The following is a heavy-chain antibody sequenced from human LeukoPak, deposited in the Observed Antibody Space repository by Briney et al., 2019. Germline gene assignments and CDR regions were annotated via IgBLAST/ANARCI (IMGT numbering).Heavy chain of an antibody. V-gene: IGHV3-23*01. CDR3: AKGGPFGVLTPYYFDY. D-gene: IGHD3-3*01. CDR1: GFTFSSYS. CDR2: ISGSGDST. Sequence: AGGSLRLSCAASGFTFSSYSMNWVRQAPGKGLEWVSGISGSGDSTYYADSVKGRFTISRDNSKNTLYLQMNSLRAEDTAVYYCAKGGPFGVLTPYYFDYWGQGTLVTVSS. J-gene: IGHJ4*02.